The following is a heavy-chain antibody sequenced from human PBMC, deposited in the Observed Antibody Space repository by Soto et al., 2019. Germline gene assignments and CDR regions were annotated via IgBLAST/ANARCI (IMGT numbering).Heavy chain of an antibody. J-gene: IGHJ5*02. V-gene: IGHV3-23*01. CDR1: GFTFSSYA. CDR2: ISGSGGST. Sequence: HPGGSLRLSCAASGFTFSSYAMSWVRQAPGKGLEWVSAISGSGGSTYYADSVKGRLTISRDNSKNTLYLQMNSLRAEDTAVYYCYLPGYSSSWDNWFDPWGQGTMVTVSS. D-gene: IGHD6-13*01. CDR3: YLPGYSSSWDNWFDP.